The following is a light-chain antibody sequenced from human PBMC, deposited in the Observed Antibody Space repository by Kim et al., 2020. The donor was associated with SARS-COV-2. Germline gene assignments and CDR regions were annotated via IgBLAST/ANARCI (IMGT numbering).Light chain of an antibody. CDR2: AKD. CDR3: NSRDSSGNQV. V-gene: IGLV3-19*01. Sequence: SSELTQDPAVSVALGQTVRITCQGDSLRNYFSSWYQQKSGQAPVLLIFAKDNRPSGIPYRFSGSSSGNTASLTITGAQVEDEADYYCNSRDSSGNQVFGGGTQLTVL. CDR1: SLRNYF. J-gene: IGLJ3*02.